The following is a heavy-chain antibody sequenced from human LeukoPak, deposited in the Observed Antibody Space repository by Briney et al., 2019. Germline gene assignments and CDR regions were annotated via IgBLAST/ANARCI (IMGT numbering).Heavy chain of an antibody. V-gene: IGHV1-8*03. CDR1: GYTFSSYD. CDR3: ARRGSGSYYRRFDY. D-gene: IGHD3-10*01. Sequence: GASVKVSCKASGYTFSSYDINWVRQATGQGLEWMGWMNPNSGNTGYAQKFQGRVTITRNTSISTAYMELSSLRSEDTAVYYCARRGSGSYYRRFDYWGQGTLVTVSS. CDR2: MNPNSGNT. J-gene: IGHJ4*02.